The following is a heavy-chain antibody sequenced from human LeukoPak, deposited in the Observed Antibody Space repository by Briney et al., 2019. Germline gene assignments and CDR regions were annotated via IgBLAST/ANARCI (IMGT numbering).Heavy chain of an antibody. D-gene: IGHD6-6*01. CDR1: GFTFSSYA. CDR3: AKRGSYSSSFTSTFDY. Sequence: GGSLRLSCAASGFTFSSYAMSWVRQAPGKGLEWVSAISGSGGSTYYADSVKGRFTISRDNSKNTLYLQMNSLRAEDTAVYYCAKRGSYSSSFTSTFDYWGQGTLVTVSS. J-gene: IGHJ4*02. CDR2: ISGSGGST. V-gene: IGHV3-23*01.